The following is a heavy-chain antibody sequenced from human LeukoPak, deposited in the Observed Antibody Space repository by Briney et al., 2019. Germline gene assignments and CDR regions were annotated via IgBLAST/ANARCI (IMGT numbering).Heavy chain of an antibody. J-gene: IGHJ5*02. CDR1: GGTFSSYA. D-gene: IGHD6-13*01. V-gene: IGHV1-69*13. Sequence: GASVKVSCKASGGTFSSYAISWVRQAPGQGLEWMGGIIPIFGTASYAQKFQGRVTITADESTSTAYMELSSLRSEDTAVYYCAREIGSSWSNWFDPWGQGTLVTVSS. CDR2: IIPIFGTA. CDR3: AREIGSSWSNWFDP.